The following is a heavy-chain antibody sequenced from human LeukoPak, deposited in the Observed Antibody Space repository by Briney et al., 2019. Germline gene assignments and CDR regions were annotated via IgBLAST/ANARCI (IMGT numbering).Heavy chain of an antibody. J-gene: IGHJ1*01. CDR1: GFTFSSYA. Sequence: PGGSLRPSCAASGFTFSSYAMSWVRQAPGKGLEWVSAISGSGGSTYYADSVKGRFTISRDNSKNTLYLQMNSLRAEDTAVYYCAKGLHKYCSSTSCYTGEYFQHWGQGTLVTVSS. CDR2: ISGSGGST. V-gene: IGHV3-23*01. CDR3: AKGLHKYCSSTSCYTGEYFQH. D-gene: IGHD2-2*02.